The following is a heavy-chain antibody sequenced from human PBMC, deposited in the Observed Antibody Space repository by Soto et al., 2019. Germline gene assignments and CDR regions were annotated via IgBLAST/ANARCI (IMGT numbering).Heavy chain of an antibody. CDR2: IIPVFGTT. D-gene: IGHD2-2*01. Sequence: GASVKVSCKTSGGTFRSYFINWVRQAPGQGLEWVGGIIPVFGTTYYADKFQGRVTITADESTTTVYMELSSLRSDDTAVYYCARETPSTTAAYFYYGLDVWGQGTTVTVSS. V-gene: IGHV1-69*13. J-gene: IGHJ6*02. CDR1: GGTFRSYF. CDR3: ARETPSTTAAYFYYGLDV.